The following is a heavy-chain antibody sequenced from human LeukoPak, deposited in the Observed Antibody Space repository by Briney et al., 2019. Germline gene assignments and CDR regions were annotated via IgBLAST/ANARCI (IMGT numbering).Heavy chain of an antibody. CDR1: GFTFSSYA. J-gene: IGHJ5*02. V-gene: IGHV3-23*01. CDR3: AKWRSENWFDP. Sequence: GGSLRLSCGASGFTFSSYAMSWVRQAPRKGLEWVSSISSSGGATYYVDSVKGRFTISRDNSKNMLYLQTNSLRAEDTAVYYCAKWRSENWFDPWGQGTLVTVSS. CDR2: ISSSGGAT.